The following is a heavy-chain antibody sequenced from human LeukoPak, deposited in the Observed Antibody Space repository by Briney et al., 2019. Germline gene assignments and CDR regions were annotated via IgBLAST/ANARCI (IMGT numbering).Heavy chain of an antibody. Sequence: GASVKVSCKASGGTFSTYAFSWVRQAPGQGLEWMGGIIPIFGTANYAQKFQGRVTITADKSTSTVYMELSSLRSEDTAVYYCASVDCTTASCYGVGHYMDVWGKGATVTVSS. V-gene: IGHV1-69*06. J-gene: IGHJ6*03. D-gene: IGHD2-2*01. CDR1: GGTFSTYA. CDR3: ASVDCTTASCYGVGHYMDV. CDR2: IIPIFGTA.